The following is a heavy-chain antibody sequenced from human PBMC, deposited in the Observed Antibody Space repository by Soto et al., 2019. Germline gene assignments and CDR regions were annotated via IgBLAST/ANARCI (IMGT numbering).Heavy chain of an antibody. CDR2: FSLSGDT. CDR1: GESIRNCY. Sequence: LSLSSDIGGESIRNCYWIWLRPPAGGGLEWIGRFSLSGDTDYNPSLRSRLTMSFDTSKSQFSLSLTSVTASDTAIYYCARTSLTGYYNYSYSMDVCGQGTTV. J-gene: IGHJ6*02. CDR3: ARTSLTGYYNYSYSMDV. V-gene: IGHV4-59*10. D-gene: IGHD3-9*01.